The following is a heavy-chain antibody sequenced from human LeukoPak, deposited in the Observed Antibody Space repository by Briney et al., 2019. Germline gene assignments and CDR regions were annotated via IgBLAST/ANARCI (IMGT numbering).Heavy chain of an antibody. J-gene: IGHJ6*02. V-gene: IGHV4-34*01. CDR2: IKHSGGT. Sequence: SETLSLTCAVYGGPFSGYYWSWIRQPPGKGLEWIGQIKHSGGTNYNPSLKSRVTMSLDTSKNQFSLKLSSVTAADTAVYYCARGAQLRFPGNYYYAMDVWGQGTTVTVSS. CDR3: ARGAQLRFPGNYYYAMDV. D-gene: IGHD2-2*01. CDR1: GGPFSGYY.